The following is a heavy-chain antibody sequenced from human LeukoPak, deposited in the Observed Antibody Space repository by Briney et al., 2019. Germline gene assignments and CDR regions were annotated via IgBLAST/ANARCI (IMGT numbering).Heavy chain of an antibody. J-gene: IGHJ3*02. D-gene: IGHD7-27*01. CDR3: ARPGSAWADAFDI. V-gene: IGHV4-39*01. CDR2: IYHSGST. CDR1: GGSISSSSYY. Sequence: SETLSLTCTVSGGSISSSSYYWGWIRQPPGKGLEWIGGIYHSGSTYYNPSLKSRVTISVDTSKNQFSLKLSSVTAADTAVYYCARPGSAWADAFDIWGQGTMVTVSS.